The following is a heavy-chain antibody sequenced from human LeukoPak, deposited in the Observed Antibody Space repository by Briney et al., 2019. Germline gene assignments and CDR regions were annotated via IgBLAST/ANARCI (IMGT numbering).Heavy chain of an antibody. V-gene: IGHV5-10-1*01. CDR3: ASLSSIYGAVADPTVGY. D-gene: IGHD6-19*01. CDR1: GYSFTSYW. J-gene: IGHJ4*02. Sequence: GESLKISCKGSGYSFTSYWISWVRQMPGKGLEWMGRIYPSDSYTNYSPSFQGHVTISPDKSISTAYLQWSCLKASDTAMDYCASLSSIYGAVADPTVGYWGQGTLVTVSS. CDR2: IYPSDSYT.